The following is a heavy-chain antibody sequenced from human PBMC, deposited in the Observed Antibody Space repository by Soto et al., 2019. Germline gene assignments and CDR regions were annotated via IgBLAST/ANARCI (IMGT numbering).Heavy chain of an antibody. CDR2: IIPIFGTA. Sequence: ASVKVSCKASGGNFSSYAISWVRQAPGQGLEWMGGIIPIFGTANYAQKFQGRVTITADESTSTAYMELSSLRSEDTAVYYCARDRSGCGGDCELFNWFDPWGQGTLVTVSS. V-gene: IGHV1-69*13. CDR3: ARDRSGCGGDCELFNWFDP. J-gene: IGHJ5*02. D-gene: IGHD2-21*02. CDR1: GGNFSSYA.